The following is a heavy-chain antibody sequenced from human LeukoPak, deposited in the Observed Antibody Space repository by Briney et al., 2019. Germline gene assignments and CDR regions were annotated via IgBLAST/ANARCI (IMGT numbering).Heavy chain of an antibody. Sequence: ASVKVSCKTSGYTFTKYGISWVRQAPGRGLEWMGWITAHNGHTNYAQTLQGRVTLTTDTSTSTAYMELGSLRSDDTAVYYCARGNNVGPTNPFDYWGQGTLLTVSS. J-gene: IGHJ4*02. V-gene: IGHV1-18*01. CDR2: ITAHNGHT. D-gene: IGHD1-26*01. CDR3: ARGNNVGPTNPFDY. CDR1: GYTFTKYG.